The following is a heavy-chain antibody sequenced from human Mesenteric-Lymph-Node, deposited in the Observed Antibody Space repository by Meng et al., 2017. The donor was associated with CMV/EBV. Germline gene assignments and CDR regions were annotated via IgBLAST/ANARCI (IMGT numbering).Heavy chain of an antibody. CDR2: ISVYNGNT. CDR3: ARDSGGPFDC. V-gene: IGHV1-18*01. J-gene: IGHJ4*02. CDR1: SYTFTTYG. D-gene: IGHD3-10*01. Sequence: SCKASSYTFTTYGISWVRQAPGQGLEWMGWISVYNGNTNCAQNLQGRVTMTTDTSTNTAYMELRSLRSDDTAVYYCARDSGGPFDCWGQGTLVTVSS.